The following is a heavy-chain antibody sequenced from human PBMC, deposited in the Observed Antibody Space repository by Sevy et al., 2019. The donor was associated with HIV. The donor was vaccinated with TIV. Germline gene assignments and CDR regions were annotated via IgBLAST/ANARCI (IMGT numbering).Heavy chain of an antibody. J-gene: IGHJ4*02. CDR1: GFNPSTYG. D-gene: IGHD2-8*01. Sequence: GGSLRLSFAASGFNPSTYGLHWVRQAPGKGLEWVAVIGYDGSNKYYADSVKGRFTNSRDNSKNTLFLQMDSLRAEDTAVYYCARDPRMYGDYLLAYFDSWGQGTLVTVSS. CDR3: ARDPRMYGDYLLAYFDS. CDR2: IGYDGSNK. V-gene: IGHV3-33*08.